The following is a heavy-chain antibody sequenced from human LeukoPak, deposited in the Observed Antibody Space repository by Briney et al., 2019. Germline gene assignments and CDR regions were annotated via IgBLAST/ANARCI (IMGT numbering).Heavy chain of an antibody. CDR2: XXXYNGNT. Sequence: GASVKVSCKASGYTFTSYGISWVRQAPGQGLEXXXXXXXYNGNTNYAQKLQGRVTMTTDTSTSTAYMELRSLRSDDTAVYYCARDFLGYCSSTSCYGGDYWGQGTLVTVSS. J-gene: IGHJ4*02. CDR1: GYTFTSYG. CDR3: ARDFLGYCSSTSCYGGDY. D-gene: IGHD2-2*01. V-gene: IGHV1-18*04.